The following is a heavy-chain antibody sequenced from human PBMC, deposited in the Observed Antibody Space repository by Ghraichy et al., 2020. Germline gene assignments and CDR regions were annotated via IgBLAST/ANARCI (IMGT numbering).Heavy chain of an antibody. CDR1: GGSISSYY. V-gene: IGHV4-59*01. CDR2: IHYSGST. CDR3: ARDRRDYGGNSMSIAWPRGLDAFDI. Sequence: SETLSLTCTVSGGSISSYYWSWIRQPPGKGLEWIGYIHYSGSTNYNPSLKSRVTISVDTSKNQFSLKLSSVTAADTAVYYCARDRRDYGGNSMSIAWPRGLDAFDIWGQGTMVTVSS. D-gene: IGHD4-23*01. J-gene: IGHJ3*02.